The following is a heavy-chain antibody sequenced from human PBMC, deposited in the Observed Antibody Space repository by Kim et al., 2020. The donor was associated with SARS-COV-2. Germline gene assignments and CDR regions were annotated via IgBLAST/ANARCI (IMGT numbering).Heavy chain of an antibody. J-gene: IGHJ4*02. CDR3: AKEIWTALERAYYYFDY. CDR2: ISGSGGST. CDR1: GFTFSSYA. D-gene: IGHD1-1*01. V-gene: IGHV3-23*01. Sequence: GGSLRLSCAASGFTFSSYAMSWVRQAPGKGLEWVSAISGSGGSTYYADSVKGRFTISRDNSKNTLYLQMNSLRAEDTAVYYCAKEIWTALERAYYYFDYWGQGTLVTVSS.